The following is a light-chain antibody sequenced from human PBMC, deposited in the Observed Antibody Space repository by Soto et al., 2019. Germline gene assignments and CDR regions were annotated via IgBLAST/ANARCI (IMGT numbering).Light chain of an antibody. CDR2: DVS. V-gene: IGLV2-14*03. CDR1: SSDVGGNKY. CDR3: SAFTGTTYV. Sequence: QSVLTQPASVSGSPGQSITISCTGTSSDVGGNKYVSWYQHYPGKAPKLMICDVSNRPSGVSNRFSGSKSGNTASLTISGLQAEDEADYYFSAFTGTTYVFGTGTKLTVL. J-gene: IGLJ1*01.